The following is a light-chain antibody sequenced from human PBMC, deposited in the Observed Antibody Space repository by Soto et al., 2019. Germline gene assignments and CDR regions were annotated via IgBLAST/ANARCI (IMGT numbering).Light chain of an antibody. CDR3: CSYAGSSTYV. Sequence: QSGLPRPASVAGSPGQSVTLSWTVTSRLVGSYALVSWYQQTPGKAPKLMIYEGSKRPSGVSNRFSGSKSGNTASLTISGLQAEDEADYHCCSYAGSSTYVFGTGTKVTVL. CDR2: EGS. J-gene: IGLJ1*01. CDR1: SRLVGSYAL. V-gene: IGLV2-23*01.